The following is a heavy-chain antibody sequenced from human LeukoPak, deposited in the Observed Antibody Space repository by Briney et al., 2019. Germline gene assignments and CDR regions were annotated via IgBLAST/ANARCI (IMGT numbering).Heavy chain of an antibody. J-gene: IGHJ4*02. CDR2: IKHDGSTK. Sequence: GGSLRLSCAASGFTFSSSWMTWVRQAPGKGLEWVANIKHDGSTKHSVDSVTGRFTISRDNAKNSLYLQMNSLRAEDTAVYYCARDTDGNLDHWGQGTLVTVSS. D-gene: IGHD2-8*01. V-gene: IGHV3-7*01. CDR1: GFTFSSSW. CDR3: ARDTDGNLDH.